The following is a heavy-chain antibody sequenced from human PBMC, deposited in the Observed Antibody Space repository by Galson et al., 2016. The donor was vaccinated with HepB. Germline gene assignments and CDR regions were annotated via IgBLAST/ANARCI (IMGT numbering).Heavy chain of an antibody. J-gene: IGHJ4*02. V-gene: IGHV3-23*01. CDR1: GFTFSSYG. CDR2: ISDNGDDI. Sequence: SCAASGFTFSSYGMGWVRQTPAKGLEWVASISDNGDDINYTDSVRGRFTISRDNSKNMVFLQMNSLRAEDTAIYYCAKDWGLLTYFFDFWGQGTLVSVSS. D-gene: IGHD3-16*01. CDR3: AKDWGLLTYFFDF.